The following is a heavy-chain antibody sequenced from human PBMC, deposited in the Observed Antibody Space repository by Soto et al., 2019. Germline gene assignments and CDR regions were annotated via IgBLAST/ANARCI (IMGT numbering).Heavy chain of an antibody. CDR3: TREGNYDFWSGSPYYGMDV. Sequence: TFGDYAMSWVRQAPGKGLEWVGFIRSKAYGGTTEYAASVKGRFTISRDDSKSIAYLQMNSLKTEDTAVYYCTREGNYDFWSGSPYYGMDVWGQGTTVTVSS. J-gene: IGHJ6*02. D-gene: IGHD3-3*01. V-gene: IGHV3-49*04. CDR1: TFGDYA. CDR2: IRSKAYGGTT.